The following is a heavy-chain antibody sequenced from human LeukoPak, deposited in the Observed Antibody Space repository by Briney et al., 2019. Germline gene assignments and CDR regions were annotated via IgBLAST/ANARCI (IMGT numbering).Heavy chain of an antibody. V-gene: IGHV3-23*01. CDR1: GFTSSSYA. D-gene: IGHD1-26*01. CDR2: ISGSGGST. CDR3: AKDRRRGSYYDFLYAFDI. J-gene: IGHJ3*02. Sequence: PGGSLRLSCAASGFTSSSYAMSWVRQAPGKGLEWVSAISGSGGSTYYADSVKGRFTISRDNSKNTLYLQMNSLRAEDTAVYYCAKDRRRGSYYDFLYAFDIWGQGTMVTVSS.